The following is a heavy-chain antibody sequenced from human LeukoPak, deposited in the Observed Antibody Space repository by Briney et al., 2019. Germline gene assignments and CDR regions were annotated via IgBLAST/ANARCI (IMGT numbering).Heavy chain of an antibody. CDR1: GDSVSSNSAA. J-gene: IGHJ3*01. CDR2: IYYRSKWYN. V-gene: IGHV6-1*01. CDR3: VRGGQGDGYSADEAFDF. Sequence: SQTLSLTCVISGDSVSSNSAAWNWIRQSPSRGLEWLGRIYYRSKWYNDYALSVKSRITINPDTSKNQFSLQLNSVTAEDTAVYYCVRGGQGDGYSADEAFDFWGQGTVVTVSS. D-gene: IGHD5-24*01.